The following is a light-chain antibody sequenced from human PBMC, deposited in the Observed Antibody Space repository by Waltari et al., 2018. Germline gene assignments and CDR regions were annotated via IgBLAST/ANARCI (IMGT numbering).Light chain of an antibody. J-gene: IGKJ1*01. V-gene: IGKV2D-29*01. CDR2: EVS. CDR1: QSLLNIDGKTY. CDR3: MQSTQLPLA. Sequence: GQPASISCRSSQSLLNIDGKTYLYWYVQKPGQPPQLLIHEVSNRFSGVPDRLSGSGSGTDFTLKISRVEAEDVGVYYCMQSTQLPLAFGQGTKVEIK.